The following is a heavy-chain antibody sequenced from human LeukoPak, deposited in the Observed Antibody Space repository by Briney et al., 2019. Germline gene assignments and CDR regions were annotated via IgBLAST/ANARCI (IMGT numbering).Heavy chain of an antibody. J-gene: IGHJ5*02. CDR2: IYPGDSDT. CDR1: GYSFTSYW. Sequence: GSLKISCKGSGYSFTSYWIGWVRQMPGKGLDWMGIIYPGDSDTRYSPSFQGQVTISADKSISTAYLQWSSLKASDTAMYYCARHLGYCSSTSCAWFDPWGQGTLVTVSS. D-gene: IGHD2-2*01. V-gene: IGHV5-51*01. CDR3: ARHLGYCSSTSCAWFDP.